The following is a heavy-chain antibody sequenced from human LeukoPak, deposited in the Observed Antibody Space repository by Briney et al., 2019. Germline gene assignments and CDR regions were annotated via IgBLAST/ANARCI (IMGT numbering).Heavy chain of an antibody. J-gene: IGHJ4*02. V-gene: IGHV4-59*08. D-gene: IGHD6-13*01. CDR2: IYYSGST. Sequence: PSETLSLTCTVSVGSISSYYWSWIRQPPGKGLEWIGYIYYSGSTNYNPSLKSRVTISVDTSKNQFSLKLSSVTAADTAVYYCARQRYSSSWYVTNFDYWGQGTLDTVSS. CDR1: VGSISSYY. CDR3: ARQRYSSSWYVTNFDY.